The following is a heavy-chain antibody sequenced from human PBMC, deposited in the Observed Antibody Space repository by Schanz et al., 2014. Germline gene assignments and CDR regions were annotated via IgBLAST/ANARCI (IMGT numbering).Heavy chain of an antibody. D-gene: IGHD2-2*01. CDR1: GVTFGNYA. CDR3: AKRCSSTSCSHGAFDI. V-gene: IGHV3-30*02. CDR2: IRSDGSNE. Sequence: VQLVESGGGLVQPGGSLRLSCAASGVTFGNYAMNWVRQAPGKGLEWVAFIRSDGSNENYADSVRGRFTISRDNSKNTLYLQMNSLRDEDTAMYYCAKRCSSTSCSHGAFDIWGQGTMVTVS. J-gene: IGHJ3*02.